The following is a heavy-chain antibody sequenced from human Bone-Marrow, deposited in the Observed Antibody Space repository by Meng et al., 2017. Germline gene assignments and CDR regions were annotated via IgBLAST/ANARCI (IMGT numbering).Heavy chain of an antibody. Sequence: GGSLRLSCAASGFTFSSYSMNWVRQAPGKGLEWVSSISSSSSYIYYADSVKGRFTISRDNAKNSLYLQMNSLRAEDTAVYHCARDRTTVTPPYCWFDPWGQGTLVTVSS. CDR1: GFTFSSYS. D-gene: IGHD4-11*01. V-gene: IGHV3-21*01. CDR2: ISSSSSYI. CDR3: ARDRTTVTPPYCWFDP. J-gene: IGHJ5*02.